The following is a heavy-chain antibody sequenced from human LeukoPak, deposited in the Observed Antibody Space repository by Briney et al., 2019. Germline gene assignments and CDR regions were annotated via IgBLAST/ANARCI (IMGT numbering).Heavy chain of an antibody. J-gene: IGHJ4*02. CDR3: AKDSPSVTATPHDY. Sequence: GGSLRLSCAASGFTFSDYAMSWVRQAPGKGLDWLSTISSYGGSTYYADSVKGRFTISRDNSKNTLYLQMNSLRAEDTAVYFCAKDSPSVTATPHDYWGQGALVTVSS. V-gene: IGHV3-23*01. D-gene: IGHD2-21*02. CDR1: GFTFSDYA. CDR2: ISSYGGST.